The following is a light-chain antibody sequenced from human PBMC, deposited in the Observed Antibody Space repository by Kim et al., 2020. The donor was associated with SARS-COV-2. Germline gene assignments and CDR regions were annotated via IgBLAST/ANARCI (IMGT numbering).Light chain of an antibody. CDR1: QSISSW. J-gene: IGKJ1*01. CDR2: KAS. CDR3: QQYNSYPWR. V-gene: IGKV1-5*03. Sequence: DIQMTQSPSTLSASVGDRVTITCRASQSISSWLAWYQQKPGKAPKLLIYKASSLESGVPSRFSGSGSGTEFTLTISSLQPDDFATYDCQQYNSYPWRFGQGTKVDIK.